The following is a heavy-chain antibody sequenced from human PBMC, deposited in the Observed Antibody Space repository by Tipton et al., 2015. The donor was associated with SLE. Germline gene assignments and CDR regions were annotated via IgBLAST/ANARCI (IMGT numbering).Heavy chain of an antibody. Sequence: SLRLSCAASGFTFSRSWMHWVRQAPGKGLVWVSHINGDGSSTRYADSVKGRFTISRDNAKNTLYLQMNSLRAEDTAVYYCARGRIAVACNHFDYWGQGTLVTVSS. J-gene: IGHJ4*02. CDR2: INGDGSST. CDR1: GFTFSRSW. V-gene: IGHV3-74*01. D-gene: IGHD6-19*01. CDR3: ARGRIAVACNHFDY.